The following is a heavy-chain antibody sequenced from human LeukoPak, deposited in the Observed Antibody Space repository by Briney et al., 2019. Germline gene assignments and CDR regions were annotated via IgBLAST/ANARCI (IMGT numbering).Heavy chain of an antibody. V-gene: IGHV3-21*01. CDR2: ISSSSSYI. Sequence: PGGSLRLSCAASGFTFSSYSMNWVRQAPGKGLEWVSSISSSSSYIYYADSLNGRFTISRDKAKNSLYLQMNSLRAEDTAVYYCARYSSSASDYYYYYGMDVWGQGATVSVCS. CDR3: ARYSSSASDYYYYYGMDV. CDR1: GFTFSSYS. J-gene: IGHJ6*02. D-gene: IGHD6-13*01.